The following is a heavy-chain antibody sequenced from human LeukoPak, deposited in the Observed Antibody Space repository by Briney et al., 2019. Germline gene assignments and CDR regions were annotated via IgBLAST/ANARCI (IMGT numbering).Heavy chain of an antibody. J-gene: IGHJ4*02. D-gene: IGHD5-18*01. V-gene: IGHV1-69*01. CDR3: AREGTAMVPFDY. Sequence: SVKVSCKASECTFSSYAISWVRQAPGQWLEWMGWIIPIFGTANYAQKFQGRVTITADESTSTAYMELSSLRSEDTAVYYCAREGTAMVPFDYWGQGTLVTVSS. CDR2: IIPIFGTA. CDR1: ECTFSSYA.